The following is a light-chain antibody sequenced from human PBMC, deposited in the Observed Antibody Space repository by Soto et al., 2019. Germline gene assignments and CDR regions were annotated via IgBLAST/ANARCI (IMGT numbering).Light chain of an antibody. CDR3: AAWDDSLTGPV. J-gene: IGLJ3*02. Sequence: QSVLSQSPSASGTPGQRVTISCSGSSSNIGSNYVYWYQQLPGTAPKLLIFNNNQRPSGVPDRFYGSKSGTSASLAISGLRSEDEADYYCAAWDDSLTGPVFGGGTQLTVL. CDR2: NNN. CDR1: SSNIGSNY. V-gene: IGLV1-47*01.